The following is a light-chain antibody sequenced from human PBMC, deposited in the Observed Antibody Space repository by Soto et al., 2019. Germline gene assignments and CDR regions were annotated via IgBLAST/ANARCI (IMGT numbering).Light chain of an antibody. CDR1: SSNIGSNT. CDR3: AAWDDSLNGPV. Sequence: QSVLTQPPSASGTPGQRVTISCSGRSSNIGSNTVNWYQQLPGTAPKLLIYSNNQRPSAVPDRFSGSKSGTSASLAISGLQSEDEADYYCAAWDDSLNGPVFGGGTKVTVL. J-gene: IGLJ3*02. CDR2: SNN. V-gene: IGLV1-44*01.